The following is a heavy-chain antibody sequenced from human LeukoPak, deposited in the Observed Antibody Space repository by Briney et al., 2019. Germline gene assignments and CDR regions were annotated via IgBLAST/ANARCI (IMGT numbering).Heavy chain of an antibody. J-gene: IGHJ4*02. CDR1: GGSISSGGYY. D-gene: IGHD3-22*01. CDR3: ARVGDDYYDSSGQYFDY. CDR2: IYYSGST. V-gene: IGHV4-31*03. Sequence: SETLSLTCSVSGGSISSGGYYWSWIRQHPGKGLEWIGYIYYSGSTYYNPSLKSRVTISVDTSKNQFCLKLSSVTAADTAVYYCARVGDDYYDSSGQYFDYWGQGTLVTVSS.